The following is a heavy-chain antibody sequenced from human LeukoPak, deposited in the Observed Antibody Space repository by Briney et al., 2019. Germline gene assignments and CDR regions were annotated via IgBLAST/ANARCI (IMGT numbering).Heavy chain of an antibody. CDR3: ARVAVGQWLGGDL. V-gene: IGHV3-53*01. J-gene: IGHJ3*01. CDR2: IYSGGST. Sequence: GGSLSLSCEASGFTASSNYMSWVRQAPGKGREWASVIYSGGSTYYADSVKGRFTISRDNAKNTLYLQINSLRAEDTAVYCCARVAVGQWLGGDLWGQGTMVTVSS. D-gene: IGHD6-19*01. CDR1: GFTASSNY.